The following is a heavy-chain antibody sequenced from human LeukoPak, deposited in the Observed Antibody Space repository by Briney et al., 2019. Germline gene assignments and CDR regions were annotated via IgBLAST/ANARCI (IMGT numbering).Heavy chain of an antibody. D-gene: IGHD3-16*01. V-gene: IGHV6-1*01. CDR1: GDSVSSNNAV. J-gene: IGHJ3*02. CDR2: TYYRSKWLN. CDR3: ARSLWGGALDI. Sequence: KHSQTLSLTCAISGDSVSSNNAVWNWIRQSPSRSLEWLRKTYYRSKWLNDSAVSVKSRITINPDTSKNQISLQLNSVTPEDTAVYYCARSLWGGALDIWGQGTTVAVSS.